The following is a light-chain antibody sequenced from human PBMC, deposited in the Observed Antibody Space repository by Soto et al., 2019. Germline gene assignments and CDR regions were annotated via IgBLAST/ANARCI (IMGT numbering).Light chain of an antibody. J-gene: IGLJ1*01. V-gene: IGLV2-14*03. Sequence: QSALTQPASVSGSPGQSITISCTGTSSDVGGYNYVSWYQQHPGKAPKLMIYDVSNRPSGVSNRFSGSKSGNTASLTISGLQAEDDADYYRSSYTSSSTVFGTGTKVTVL. CDR1: SSDVGGYNY. CDR2: DVS. CDR3: SSYTSSSTV.